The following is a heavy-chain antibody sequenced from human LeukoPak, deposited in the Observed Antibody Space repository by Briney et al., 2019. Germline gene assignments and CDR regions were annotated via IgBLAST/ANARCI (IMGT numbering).Heavy chain of an antibody. CDR1: GFTFSSYE. CDR3: ANVVYSGSYLDY. Sequence: GGSLRLSCAASGFTFSSYEMNWVRQAPGKGLEWVSYISSSGSTIYCADSVKGRFTISRDNAKNSLYLQMNSLRAEDTAVYYCANVVYSGSYLDYWGQGTLVTVSS. CDR2: ISSSGSTI. V-gene: IGHV3-48*03. J-gene: IGHJ4*02. D-gene: IGHD1-26*01.